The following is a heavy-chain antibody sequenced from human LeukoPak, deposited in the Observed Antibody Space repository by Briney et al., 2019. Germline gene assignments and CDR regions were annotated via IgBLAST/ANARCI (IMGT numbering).Heavy chain of an antibody. CDR2: IRYDGSNK. D-gene: IGHD4-17*01. CDR1: GFTFSSYG. J-gene: IGHJ4*02. CDR3: AKDRSMTTVTPFDN. Sequence: PGGSLRLSCAASGFTFSSYGMHWVRQAPGKGQEWVAFIRYDGSNKYYADSVKGRFTISRDNSKNTLYLQMNSLRAEDTAVYYCAKDRSMTTVTPFDNWGQGTLVAVSS. V-gene: IGHV3-30*02.